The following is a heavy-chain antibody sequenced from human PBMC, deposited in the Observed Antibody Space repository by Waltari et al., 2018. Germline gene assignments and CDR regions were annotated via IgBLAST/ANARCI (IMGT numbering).Heavy chain of an antibody. CDR3: ARTLEKTYGGWYFDS. CDR2: IYASGST. D-gene: IGHD3-10*01. V-gene: IGHV4-4*07. CDR1: GFTFSNPG. J-gene: IGHJ4*02. Sequence: EQRVEFGEGLFNPGGSFGLPCAASGFTFSNPGLDWVRQPAGRGLEWIGRIYASGSTNYNPSLKSRVTLSVDTSKNQVSLRLTSVTAADSAVYFCARTLEKTYGGWYFDSWGQGTRVTVSS.